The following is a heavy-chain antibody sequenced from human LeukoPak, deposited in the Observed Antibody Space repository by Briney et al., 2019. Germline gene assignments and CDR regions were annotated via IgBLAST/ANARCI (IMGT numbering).Heavy chain of an antibody. D-gene: IGHD4-17*01. CDR3: ARYDYGDYHFDY. Sequence: SETLSLTCTVSGGSINSSSYYWGWSRQSPGKGLEWIGSFYYSGSTFYNPSLKSRVTISVDTSKSQFSLKLSSVTAADTALYYCARYDYGDYHFDYWGHGTRVTVSS. V-gene: IGHV4-39*01. CDR2: FYYSGST. CDR1: GGSINSSSYY. J-gene: IGHJ4*01.